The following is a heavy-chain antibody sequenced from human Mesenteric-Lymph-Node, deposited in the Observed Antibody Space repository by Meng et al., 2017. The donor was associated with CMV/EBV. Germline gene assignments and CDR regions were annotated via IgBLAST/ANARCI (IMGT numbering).Heavy chain of an antibody. V-gene: IGHV3-23*01. D-gene: IGHD3-10*01. CDR1: GFIFGTYG. CDR3: AKDKRGFGY. CDR2: ISSLGHIT. J-gene: IGHJ4*02. Sequence: GESLKISCAASGFIFGTYGMAWVRQAPGKGLEWVTTISSLGHITYYADSVKGRFTVSRDNSKNTLFLQMDSLRAQDTAVYYCAKDKRGFGYWGQGTLVTVSS.